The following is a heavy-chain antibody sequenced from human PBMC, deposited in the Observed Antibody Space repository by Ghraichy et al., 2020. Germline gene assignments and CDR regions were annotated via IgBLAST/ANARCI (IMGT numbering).Heavy chain of an antibody. V-gene: IGHV3-7*03. D-gene: IGHD5/OR15-5a*01. CDR3: ATLSGDVSTFDY. Sequence: GESLNTSCAASGLIFSSRWMTWIRQAPGKGLEWVASIRQDGSVNHYADSVKGRFIISRDNAKNSLYLQTNSLRAEDTAVYYCATLSGDVSTFDYWGQGTLVTVSS. CDR1: GLIFSSRW. J-gene: IGHJ4*02. CDR2: IRQDGSVN.